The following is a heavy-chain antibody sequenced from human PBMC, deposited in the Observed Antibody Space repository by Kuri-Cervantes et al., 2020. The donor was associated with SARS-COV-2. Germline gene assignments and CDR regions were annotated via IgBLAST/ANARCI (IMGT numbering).Heavy chain of an antibody. CDR1: GFTFSSYG. CDR3: AKSVPVWQQLPYNWFDP. D-gene: IGHD6-13*01. Sequence: GGSLRLSCAASGFTFSSYGMHWVRQAPGKGLEWVAVISYDGSNKYYADSVKGRFTISRGNSKNTLYLQMNSLRAEDTAVYYCAKSVPVWQQLPYNWFDPWGQGTLVTVSS. J-gene: IGHJ5*02. CDR2: ISYDGSNK. V-gene: IGHV3-30-3*02.